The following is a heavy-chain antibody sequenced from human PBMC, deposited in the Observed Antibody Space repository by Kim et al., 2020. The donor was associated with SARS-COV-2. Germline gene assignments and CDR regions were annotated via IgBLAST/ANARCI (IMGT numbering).Heavy chain of an antibody. J-gene: IGHJ3*01. D-gene: IGHD4-4*01. Sequence: AEAVKGRITINPDTAKNQFSLQLHSATPEDTAVYYCARDGLHDVQFDGFDVWGQGTMVTVSS. CDR3: ARDGLHDVQFDGFDV. V-gene: IGHV6-1*01.